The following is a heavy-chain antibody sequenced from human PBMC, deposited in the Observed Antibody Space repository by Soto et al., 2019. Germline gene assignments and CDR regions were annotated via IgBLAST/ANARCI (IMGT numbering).Heavy chain of an antibody. CDR2: IFQSGDT. V-gene: IGHV4-30-2*03. CDR1: GGSIIGGSIRSGSYA. D-gene: IGHD5-12*01. Sequence: PSETLSLTCAVSGGSIIGGSIRSGSYAWSWIRQPPGKGLEWIGYIFQSGDTYYNPSLKSRVTISVDTSKNQFSLKLSSVTAADTAVYYCARLFGGYDPRGWFDPWGQGTLVTVSS. J-gene: IGHJ5*02. CDR3: ARLFGGYDPRGWFDP.